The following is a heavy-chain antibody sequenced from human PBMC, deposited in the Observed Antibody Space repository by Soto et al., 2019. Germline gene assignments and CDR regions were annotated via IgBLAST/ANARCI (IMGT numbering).Heavy chain of an antibody. D-gene: IGHD1-26*01. CDR1: GFTFSSFE. V-gene: IGHV3-48*03. Sequence: EVQLVESGGGLVQPGGSLRLSCAASGFTFSSFEMTWVRQAPGKGREWVSYITSGVSTTYYADSVKGRFTISRDNAKNSLYRQMNSLRAEDTAVYYCARVGDDSYFGKVYFFDYWGHGTLVTVSS. J-gene: IGHJ4*01. CDR2: ITSGVSTT. CDR3: ARVGDDSYFGKVYFFDY.